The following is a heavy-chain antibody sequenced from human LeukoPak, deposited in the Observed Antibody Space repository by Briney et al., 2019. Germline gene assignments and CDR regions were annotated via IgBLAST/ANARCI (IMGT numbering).Heavy chain of an antibody. Sequence: GGSLRLSCTASGFTFGDYDVSWVRQAPGKGLEWVGFIRSKTYGGTTDYAASVKGRFTISRDDSKNIAYLQMNSLKSEDTAMYHCTRSGIHWGQGTLVTVSS. CDR2: IRSKTYGGTT. V-gene: IGHV3-49*04. CDR1: GFTFGDYD. CDR3: TRSGIH. J-gene: IGHJ4*02. D-gene: IGHD6-19*01.